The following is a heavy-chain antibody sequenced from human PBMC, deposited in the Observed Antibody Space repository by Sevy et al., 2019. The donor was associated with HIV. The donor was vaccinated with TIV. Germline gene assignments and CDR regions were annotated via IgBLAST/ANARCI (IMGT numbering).Heavy chain of an antibody. Sequence: GGSLRLSCAASGFSFSDYYMSWIRQAPGKGLEWVSYISSGGITMYYADSVRGRFTISRDNSKKSLHLQVNSLRAEDTAVYYCARVRDYYHSSGYYYDYCGQGTLVTVSS. CDR1: GFSFSDYY. CDR3: ARVRDYYHSSGYYYDY. J-gene: IGHJ4*02. CDR2: ISSGGITM. D-gene: IGHD3-22*01. V-gene: IGHV3-11*01.